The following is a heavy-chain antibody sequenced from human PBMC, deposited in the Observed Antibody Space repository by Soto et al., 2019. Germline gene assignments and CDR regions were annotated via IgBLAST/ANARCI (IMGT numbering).Heavy chain of an antibody. Sequence: QVQLVESGGGVVQPGRSLRLSCAASGFTFSSYAMHWVRQAPGKGLEWVAVISYDGSDSYYADSVKGRFTISRDNSKNTLYLPMNRLRAEDTAVYYCARAGGWTRRGWFDPWGQGTLVTVSS. CDR1: GFTFSSYA. CDR2: ISYDGSDS. CDR3: ARAGGWTRRGWFDP. V-gene: IGHV3-30-3*01. J-gene: IGHJ5*02. D-gene: IGHD6-19*01.